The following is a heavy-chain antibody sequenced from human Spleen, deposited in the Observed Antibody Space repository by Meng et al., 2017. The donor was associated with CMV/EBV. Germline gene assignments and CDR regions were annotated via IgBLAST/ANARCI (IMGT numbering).Heavy chain of an antibody. J-gene: IGHJ5*02. CDR1: YD. CDR3: ARVDGYCSSTSCYAGEGWFDP. CDR2: MNPNSGNT. D-gene: IGHD2-2*01. V-gene: IGHV1-8*01. Sequence: YDIDWGRQATGQGLEWMGWMNPNSGNTGYAQKFQGRVTMTRNTSISTAYMELSSLRSEDTAVYYCARVDGYCSSTSCYAGEGWFDPWGQGTLVTVSS.